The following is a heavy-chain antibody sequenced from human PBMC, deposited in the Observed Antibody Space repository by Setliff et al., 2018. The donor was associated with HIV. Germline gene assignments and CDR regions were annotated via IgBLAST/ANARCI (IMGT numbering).Heavy chain of an antibody. Sequence: GSLRLSCAASGFTFSSYSMNWVRQAPGKGLEWIGEINHSGSTNYSPSLKSRVTISVDASRNQFSLRLSSVTAADTAVYYCAAWGPRYSYAPYFFDSWGQGTLVTVSS. D-gene: IGHD5-18*01. CDR2: INHSGST. J-gene: IGHJ4*02. V-gene: IGHV4-34*08. CDR1: GFTFSSYS. CDR3: AAWGPRYSYAPYFFDS.